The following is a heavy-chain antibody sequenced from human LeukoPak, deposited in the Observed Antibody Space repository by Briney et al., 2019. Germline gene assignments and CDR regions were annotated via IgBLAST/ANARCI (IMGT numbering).Heavy chain of an antibody. D-gene: IGHD3-22*01. CDR2: IYTSGST. J-gene: IGHJ2*01. CDR3: ARSVIGRSGYLSLGYFDL. Sequence: PSETLSLTCTVSGGSISSYYWSWIRQPAGKGLEWIGRIYTSGSTNYNPSLKSRVTMSVDTSKNQFSLKLSSVTAADTVVYYCARSVIGRSGYLSLGYFDLWGRGTLVTVSS. V-gene: IGHV4-4*07. CDR1: GGSISSYY.